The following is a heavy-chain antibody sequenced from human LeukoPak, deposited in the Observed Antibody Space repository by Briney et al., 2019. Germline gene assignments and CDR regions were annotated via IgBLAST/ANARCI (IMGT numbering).Heavy chain of an antibody. J-gene: IGHJ6*03. CDR2: IFSSGCT. Sequence: SETLSLTCTVSGGSIRIDYWTWIRQPAGQGLEWIGRIFSSGCTNYNPSLQSRVTISVDTSKNQFSLKLSSVTAADTAVYYCARAQYYYYYMDVWGKGTTVTVSS. CDR3: ARAQYYYYYMDV. CDR1: GGSIRIDY. V-gene: IGHV4-4*07.